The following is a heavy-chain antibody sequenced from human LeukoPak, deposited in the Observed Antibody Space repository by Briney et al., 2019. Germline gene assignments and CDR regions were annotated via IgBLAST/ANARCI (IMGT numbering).Heavy chain of an antibody. D-gene: IGHD2-15*01. J-gene: IGHJ4*02. Sequence: GAPVKVSCKASGGTFSSYAISWVRQAPGQGLEWMRRIIPILGIANYAQKFQGRVTITADKSTSTAYMELSSLRSEDAAVYYCARDRRGGVDYWGQGTLVTVS. CDR3: ARDRRGGVDY. CDR1: GGTFSSYA. V-gene: IGHV1-69*04. CDR2: IIPILGIA.